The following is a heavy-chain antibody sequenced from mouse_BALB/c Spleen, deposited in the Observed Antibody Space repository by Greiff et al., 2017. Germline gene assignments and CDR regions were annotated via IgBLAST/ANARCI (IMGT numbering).Heavy chain of an antibody. J-gene: IGHJ3*01. Sequence: EVKLVESGGGLVQPGGSRKLSCAASGFTFSSFGMHWVRQAPEKGLEWVAYISSGSSTIYYADTVKGRFTISRDNPKNTLFLQMTSLRSEDTAMYYCARSEGLSLAYWGQGTLVTVSA. CDR2: ISSGSSTI. CDR3: ARSEGLSLAY. CDR1: GFTFSSFG. V-gene: IGHV5-17*02.